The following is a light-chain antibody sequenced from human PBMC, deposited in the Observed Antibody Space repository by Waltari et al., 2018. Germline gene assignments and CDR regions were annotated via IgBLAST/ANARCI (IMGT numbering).Light chain of an antibody. CDR1: ALPKQY. CDR2: KDS. J-gene: IGLJ2*01. CDR3: QSADSSGSYVG. Sequence: SYVLTQPPSVSVSPGQTARITCSGDALPKQYAYWYQPKPGQAPGLVIYKDSERPSGIPERFSGASSGTTVTLTISGVQAEDESDYYCQSADSSGSYVGFGGGTKLTVL. V-gene: IGLV3-25*03.